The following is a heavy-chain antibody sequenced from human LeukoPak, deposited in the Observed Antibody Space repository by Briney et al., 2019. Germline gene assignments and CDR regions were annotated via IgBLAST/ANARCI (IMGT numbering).Heavy chain of an antibody. D-gene: IGHD6-19*01. Sequence: GGSLRLSCAASGFTFSSYATSWVRQAPGKGLEWVSAISGSGGSTYYADSVKGRFTISRDNSKNTLYLQMNSLRAEDTAVYYCAKQWLVREYFDYWGQGTLVTVSS. CDR1: GFTFSSYA. CDR3: AKQWLVREYFDY. CDR2: ISGSGGST. J-gene: IGHJ4*02. V-gene: IGHV3-23*01.